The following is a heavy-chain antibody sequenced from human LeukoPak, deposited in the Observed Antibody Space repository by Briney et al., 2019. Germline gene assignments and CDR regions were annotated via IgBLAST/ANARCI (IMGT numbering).Heavy chain of an antibody. V-gene: IGHV2-5*02. CDR3: AHSMRVVTANDAFDI. D-gene: IGHD2-21*02. J-gene: IGHJ3*02. CDR1: GFSLSTSGVG. Sequence: SGPTLVKPTQTLTLTCTFSGFSLSTSGVGVGWIRQPPGRALEWLALIYWDDDKRYSPSLKSRLTITKDTSKNQVVLTMTNMDPVDTATYYRAHSMRVVTANDAFDIWGQGTMVTVSS. CDR2: IYWDDDK.